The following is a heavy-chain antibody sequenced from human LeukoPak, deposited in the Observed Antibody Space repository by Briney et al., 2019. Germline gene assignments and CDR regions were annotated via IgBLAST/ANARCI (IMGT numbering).Heavy chain of an antibody. Sequence: ASVKVSCKASGYTFTSYDINWVRQATGQGLEWMGWMNPNSGNTGYAQKFQGRVTITRNTSISTAYMELSSLRSEDTAVYYCARRGYSYGPNWFDPWGQGTLVTVSS. J-gene: IGHJ5*02. CDR2: MNPNSGNT. D-gene: IGHD5-18*01. CDR1: GYTFTSYD. V-gene: IGHV1-8*03. CDR3: ARRGYSYGPNWFDP.